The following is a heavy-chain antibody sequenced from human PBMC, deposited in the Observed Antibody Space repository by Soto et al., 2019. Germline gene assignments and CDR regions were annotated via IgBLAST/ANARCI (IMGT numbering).Heavy chain of an antibody. CDR1: GYTFTGYY. V-gene: IGHV1-2*04. Sequence: ASVKVSCKASGYTFTGYYMHWVRQAPGQGLEWMGWINPNSGGTKYAQKFQGWVTMNRDTSISTAYMELSRLRADDAAVYYCARVLLGYCSGGSCYDAAEAFDIWGQGTMFTVS. CDR2: INPNSGGT. J-gene: IGHJ3*02. CDR3: ARVLLGYCSGGSCYDAAEAFDI. D-gene: IGHD2-15*01.